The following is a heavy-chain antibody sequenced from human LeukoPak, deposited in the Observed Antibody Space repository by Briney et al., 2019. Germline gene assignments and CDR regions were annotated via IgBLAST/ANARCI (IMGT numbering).Heavy chain of an antibody. Sequence: GESLKISCKGSGYSFTSYWIGWVRQMPGKGLEWVGIIYPCDSDTRYSPSFQGQVTISADKSMSTAYLQWSSLKASDTAMYYCARRVEMATPVDYRGQGTLVTVSS. CDR3: ARRVEMATPVDY. D-gene: IGHD5-24*01. V-gene: IGHV5-51*01. CDR1: GYSFTSYW. CDR2: IYPCDSDT. J-gene: IGHJ4*02.